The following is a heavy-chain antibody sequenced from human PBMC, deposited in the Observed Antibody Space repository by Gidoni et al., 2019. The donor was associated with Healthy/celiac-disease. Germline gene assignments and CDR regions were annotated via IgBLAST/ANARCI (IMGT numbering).Heavy chain of an antibody. CDR3: ARVKGTSAKSYYYGMDV. CDR1: GYYIHSGSY. J-gene: IGHJ6*02. CDR2: IYHSGST. Sequence: QVQLKESGPGLVKPSETLSLTCAGSGYYIHSGSYWGWIRQPPGKRLEWIGRIYHSGSTYYNPSLKSRVTISVDTSKNQFSLKLSSVTAADTAVYYCARVKGTSAKSYYYGMDVWGQGTTVTVSS. D-gene: IGHD1-1*01. V-gene: IGHV4-38-2*01.